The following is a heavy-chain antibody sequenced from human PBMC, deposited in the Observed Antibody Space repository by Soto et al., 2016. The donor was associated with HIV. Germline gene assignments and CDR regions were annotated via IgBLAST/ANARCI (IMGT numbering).Heavy chain of an antibody. V-gene: IGHV1-2*02. Sequence: QVQLMQSGAEVKKPGASVKVSCKASGYTFTGYYLHWVRQAPGQGLEWMGWINPSGGGTNYAQKFQGRVTMTRDTSISTAYMELSRLRSDDTAVYHCARAHREMGMKWGFDYWGQGTLVTGLL. CDR2: INPSGGGT. CDR1: GYTFTGYY. CDR3: ARAHREMGMKWGFDY. J-gene: IGHJ4*02. D-gene: IGHD6-13*01.